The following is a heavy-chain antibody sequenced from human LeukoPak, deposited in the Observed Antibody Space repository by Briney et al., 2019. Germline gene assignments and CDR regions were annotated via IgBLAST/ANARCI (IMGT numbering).Heavy chain of an antibody. D-gene: IGHD6-19*01. CDR3: VRSSQYNSGWYAY. Sequence: SETLSLTCTVSGGSISRYYWTWIRQPPGKGLEWIGYVLYSGSTNYNPSLKSRVTISVDTSKNQFSLKLISVTAADTAVYFCVRSSQYNSGWYAYWGQGTLVTVSS. J-gene: IGHJ4*02. CDR1: GGSISRYY. V-gene: IGHV4-59*01. CDR2: VLYSGST.